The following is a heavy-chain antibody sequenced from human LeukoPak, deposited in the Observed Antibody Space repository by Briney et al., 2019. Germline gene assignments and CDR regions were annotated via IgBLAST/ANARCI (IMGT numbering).Heavy chain of an antibody. Sequence: SETLSLTCTASGGSVSSGSYYWSWIRQPPGKGLEWIGYIYYSGSTNYNPSLKSRVTISVDTSKNQFSLKLSSVTAADTAVYYCARDSSGWPFDYWGQGTLVTVSS. CDR2: IYYSGST. D-gene: IGHD6-19*01. CDR1: GGSVSSGSYY. CDR3: ARDSSGWPFDY. J-gene: IGHJ4*02. V-gene: IGHV4-61*01.